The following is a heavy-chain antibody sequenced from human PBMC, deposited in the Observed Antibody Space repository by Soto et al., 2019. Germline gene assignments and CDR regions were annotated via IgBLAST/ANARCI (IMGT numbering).Heavy chain of an antibody. J-gene: IGHJ4*02. Sequence: GASVKVSCKASGYTFTGYYMHWVRQAPGQGLEWMGWINPNSGGTNYAQKFQGWVTMTRDTSISTAYMELSRLRSDDTAVYYCARDSPLGYCSGGSCYSLAFDCGGQGTLVTVAS. CDR1: GYTFTGYY. CDR2: INPNSGGT. CDR3: ARDSPLGYCSGGSCYSLAFDC. D-gene: IGHD2-15*01. V-gene: IGHV1-2*04.